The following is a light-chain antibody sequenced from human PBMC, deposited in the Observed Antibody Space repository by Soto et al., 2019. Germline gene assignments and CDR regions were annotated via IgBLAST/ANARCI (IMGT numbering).Light chain of an antibody. CDR1: SSDVGAYKY. J-gene: IGLJ3*02. V-gene: IGLV2-8*01. CDR2: EVS. CDR3: TSDVGSDIWV. Sequence: QSALTQPPSASGSPGQSVTISCTETSSDVGAYKYVSWYQQYPGKAPKLMIYEVSKRPSGVPDRFSGSKSGNTASLTVSGLQAEDEADYYCTSDVGSDIWVFGGGTKVTV.